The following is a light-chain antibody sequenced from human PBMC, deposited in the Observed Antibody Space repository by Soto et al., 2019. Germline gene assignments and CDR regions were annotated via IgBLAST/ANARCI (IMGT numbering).Light chain of an antibody. CDR1: QDIRKH. CDR2: DAS. CDR3: QQYDDFPQT. V-gene: IGKV1-33*01. Sequence: EIQMTQSPSSLSASVGDRVTITCQASQDIRKHLAWYQQIPGKAPKLLISDASDLQTGDPSRFSGRGSGADSTFSISSLQPEDVGTYFCQQYDDFPQTFGQGTRVDIK. J-gene: IGKJ1*01.